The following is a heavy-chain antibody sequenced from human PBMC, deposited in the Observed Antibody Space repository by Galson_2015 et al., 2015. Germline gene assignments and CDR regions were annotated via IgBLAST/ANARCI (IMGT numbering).Heavy chain of an antibody. V-gene: IGHV5-51*03. CDR2: IYPGDSDT. Sequence: QSGAEVKKPGESLKISCKGSGYSFTSYWIGWVRQMPGKGLEWMGIIYPGDSDTRYSPSFQGQVTISADKSSSTAYLQWRSLKASDTAMYYCARLPADHTYYYYGMDVWGQGTTVTVSS. CDR1: GYSFTSYW. D-gene: IGHD2-2*01. CDR3: ARLPADHTYYYYGMDV. J-gene: IGHJ6*02.